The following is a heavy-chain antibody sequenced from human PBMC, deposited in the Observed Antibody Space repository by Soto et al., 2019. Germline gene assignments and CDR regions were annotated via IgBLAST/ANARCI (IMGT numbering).Heavy chain of an antibody. Sequence: ASVKVSCKASGYTFTSYGISWVRQAPGEGLEWMGWISGYNGNTNYAEKVQDRVTMTTDTSTTTAYMELRSLRSDDTAIYYCARGYEFWSGHSNFDYWGQGTQVTVSS. V-gene: IGHV1-18*01. CDR1: GYTFTSYG. CDR3: ARGYEFWSGHSNFDY. D-gene: IGHD3-3*01. J-gene: IGHJ4*02. CDR2: ISGYNGNT.